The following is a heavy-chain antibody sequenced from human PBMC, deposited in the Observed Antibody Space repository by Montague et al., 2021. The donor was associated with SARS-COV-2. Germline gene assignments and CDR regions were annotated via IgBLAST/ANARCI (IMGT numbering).Heavy chain of an antibody. Sequence: SETLSLTCTVSGGSISSYYWSWIRQPPGKGLEWIGYIYYSGSTNXNPSLKSRVTISLDTSKNQFSLKLNSATAADTAVYYCARGIYGPDAFVIWGQGTMVTVSS. CDR3: ARGIYGPDAFVI. V-gene: IGHV4-59*01. CDR2: IYYSGST. CDR1: GGSISSYY. J-gene: IGHJ3*02. D-gene: IGHD3-10*01.